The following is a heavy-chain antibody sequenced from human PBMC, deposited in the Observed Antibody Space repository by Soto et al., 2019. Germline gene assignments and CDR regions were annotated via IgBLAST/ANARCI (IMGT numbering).Heavy chain of an antibody. CDR3: AKDKVNKGSYSYYMDV. V-gene: IGHV3-9*01. CDR2: ITWNSGSI. J-gene: IGHJ6*03. Sequence: EVQLVESGGDLVQPGRSLRLSCAASGFTFEDYAMHWVRQAPGKGLEWVSGITWNSGSIDYADSVKGRFTISRDNARNSLYLQMNSLRREDTAVYYCAKDKVNKGSYSYYMDVWGKGTTVTVSS. D-gene: IGHD2-21*01. CDR1: GFTFEDYA.